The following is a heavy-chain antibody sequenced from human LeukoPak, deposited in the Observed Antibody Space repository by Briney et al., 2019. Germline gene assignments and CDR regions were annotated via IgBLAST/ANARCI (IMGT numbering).Heavy chain of an antibody. CDR1: GLTFDNAR. CDR3: TTGPGNSGY. J-gene: IGHJ4*02. Sequence: AGGSLRHSCVVSGLTFDNARMSWVRQAPGKGLEWVGRIKSKNVGETTEYAAPVQGRFTISRDDSKNTVYLQMSNLKTEDTAVYYCTTGPGNSGYWGQGTLVTVSS. V-gene: IGHV3-15*01. CDR2: IKSKNVGETT. D-gene: IGHD4-23*01.